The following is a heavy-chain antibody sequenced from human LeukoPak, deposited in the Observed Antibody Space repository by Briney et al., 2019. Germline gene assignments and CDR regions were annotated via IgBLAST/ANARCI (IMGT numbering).Heavy chain of an antibody. CDR1: GFRFDDYA. CDR3: TKRARMGIAAAGDGFHI. J-gene: IGHJ3*02. CDR2: ISWDSAAI. V-gene: IGHV3-9*01. Sequence: HPGGSLRLSCAASGFRFDDYAMHWVRQAPGKGLEWVSGISWDSAAIGYADSVRGRFTLSRDNAKNSLFLQMSSLRVEDTALYYCTKRARMGIAAAGDGFHIWGQGTTVAVSS. D-gene: IGHD6-13*01.